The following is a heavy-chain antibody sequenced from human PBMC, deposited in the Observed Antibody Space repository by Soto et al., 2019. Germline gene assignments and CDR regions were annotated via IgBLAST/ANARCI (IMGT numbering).Heavy chain of an antibody. V-gene: IGHV1-69*02. J-gene: IGHJ6*03. CDR2: IIPILGIA. D-gene: IGHD4-17*01. CDR1: GGTFSSYT. CDR3: ARGTNTHYGALEGLYYYYYMDV. Sequence: QVQLVQSGAEVKKPGSSVKVSCKASGGTFSSYTISWVRQAPGQGLEWMGRIIPILGIANYAQKFQGRVTITADKSTSTAYMELSSLRSEDTAVYYCARGTNTHYGALEGLYYYYYMDVWGKGTTVTVSS.